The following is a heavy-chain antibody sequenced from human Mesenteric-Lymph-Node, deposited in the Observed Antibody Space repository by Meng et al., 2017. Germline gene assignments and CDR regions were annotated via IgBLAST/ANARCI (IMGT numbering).Heavy chain of an antibody. CDR1: VGSISSSNW. V-gene: IGHV4-4*02. D-gene: IGHD6-19*01. Sequence: QLQLQGPGPRPVDPSGALSRTCAFPVGSISSSNWWSWVRQPPGKGLEWIGEIYHSGSTNYNPSLKSRVTISVDKSKNQFSLNLSSVTAADTAVYYCARVGQWLPIDYWGQGTLVTVSS. J-gene: IGHJ4*02. CDR2: IYHSGST. CDR3: ARVGQWLPIDY.